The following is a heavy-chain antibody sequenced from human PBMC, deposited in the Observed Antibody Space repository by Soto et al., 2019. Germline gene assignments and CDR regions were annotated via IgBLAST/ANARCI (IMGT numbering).Heavy chain of an antibody. V-gene: IGHV3-11*05. Sequence: QVQLVESGGGLVKPGGSRRLSCAASGFTFSDYYMSWIRQAPGKGLEWVSYINSSSSYTNYADSVKGRFTISRDNAKNSLYLQMNSLRAEDTAVYYCARTIAAAGGRRYFDLWGRGTLVTVSS. CDR1: GFTFSDYY. CDR3: ARTIAAAGGRRYFDL. J-gene: IGHJ2*01. CDR2: INSSSSYT. D-gene: IGHD6-13*01.